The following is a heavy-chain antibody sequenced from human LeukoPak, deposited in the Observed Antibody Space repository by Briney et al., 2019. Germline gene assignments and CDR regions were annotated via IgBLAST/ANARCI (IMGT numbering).Heavy chain of an antibody. J-gene: IGHJ3*02. D-gene: IGHD6-13*01. Sequence: GGSVTVSCKASGGTFSSYAISWVRPAPGQGLEWMGRIIPILGIANYAQKFQGRVTITADKSTSTAYMELSSLRSEDTAVYYCASEVPRPETYSSSLKGPNAFDIWGQGTMVTDSS. CDR2: IIPILGIA. CDR1: GGTFSSYA. V-gene: IGHV1-69*04. CDR3: ASEVPRPETYSSSLKGPNAFDI.